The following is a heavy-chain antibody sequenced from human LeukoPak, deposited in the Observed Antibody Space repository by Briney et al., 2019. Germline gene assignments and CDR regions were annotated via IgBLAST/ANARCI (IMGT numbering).Heavy chain of an antibody. D-gene: IGHD1-26*01. CDR3: AKGWDLDY. CDR1: GFTFSSYG. Sequence: GGSLRLSCAASGFTFSSYGMHWVRQAPGKGLEWVAFIRYDGTNKYYADSVKGRFTISRDNSKNTLYLQMNSLRVGDTAVYYCAKGWDLDYWGQGTLVTVSS. V-gene: IGHV3-30*02. CDR2: IRYDGTNK. J-gene: IGHJ4*02.